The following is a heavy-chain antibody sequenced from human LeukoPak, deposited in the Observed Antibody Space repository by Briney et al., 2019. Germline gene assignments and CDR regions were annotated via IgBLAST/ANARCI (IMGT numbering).Heavy chain of an antibody. CDR2: IYTSGST. J-gene: IGHJ4*02. D-gene: IGHD3-16*01. V-gene: IGHV4-61*02. CDR1: GGSINSGFYY. Sequence: SETLSLTCTVSGGSINSGFYYWSRIRQPAGKGLEWIGRIYTSGSTNYNPSLKSRISISVDTSKNQFSLKLTSVTAADTAVYYCAREHPRGEVDDFDYWGQGTLVTVSS. CDR3: AREHPRGEVDDFDY.